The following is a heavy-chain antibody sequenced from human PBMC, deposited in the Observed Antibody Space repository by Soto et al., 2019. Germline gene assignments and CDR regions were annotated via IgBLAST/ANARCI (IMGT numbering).Heavy chain of an antibody. Sequence: QVQLVESGGGVVQPGRSLRLSCAASGFTFRSYDMHWVRQAPGKGLEWVAVISDDGSDKNYVDSVKGRFTISRDNSKNILYLQMDSLRAEDTAVYFCAKVNKYYDDSRNSPHVAYWGQGTLVTVSS. CDR2: ISDDGSDK. CDR3: AKVNKYYDDSRNSPHVAY. V-gene: IGHV3-30*18. J-gene: IGHJ4*02. D-gene: IGHD3-22*01. CDR1: GFTFRSYD.